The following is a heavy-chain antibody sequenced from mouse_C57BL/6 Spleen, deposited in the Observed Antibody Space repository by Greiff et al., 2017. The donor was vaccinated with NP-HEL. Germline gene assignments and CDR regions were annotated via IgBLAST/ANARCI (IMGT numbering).Heavy chain of an antibody. CDR2: IYPGSGNT. J-gene: IGHJ2*01. CDR1: GYSFTSYY. Sequence: LVESGPELVKPGASVKISCKASGYSFTSYYIHWVKQRPGQGLEWIGWIYPGSGNTKYNEKFKGKATLKADTSSSTAYMQLSSLTSEDSAVYYCASGRGYYFDYWGQGTTLTVSS. CDR3: ASGRGYYFDY. V-gene: IGHV1-66*01.